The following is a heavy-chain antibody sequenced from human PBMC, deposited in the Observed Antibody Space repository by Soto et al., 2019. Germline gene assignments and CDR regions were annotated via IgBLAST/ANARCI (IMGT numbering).Heavy chain of an antibody. D-gene: IGHD1-7*01. CDR3: AIHNGTTTGMDV. CDR1: GYSFTGYW. CDR2: IYPGDSDT. Sequence: PGESLKISCQGSGYSFTGYWIGWVRQMSGEGLEWMGIIYPGDSDTRYSPSFQGQVTISADKSLSTAYLQWSSLKASDTAIYYCAIHNGTTTGMDVWGQGTTVTVSS. J-gene: IGHJ6*02. V-gene: IGHV5-51*01.